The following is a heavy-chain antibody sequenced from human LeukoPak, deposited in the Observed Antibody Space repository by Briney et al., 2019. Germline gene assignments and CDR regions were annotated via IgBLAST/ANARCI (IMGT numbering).Heavy chain of an antibody. CDR1: GGSFSAYY. CDR3: ARARGVRGLIPY. Sequence: PSETLSLTCAVYGGSFSAYYWSWIRQPPGKGLEWIGEINHIGTTNYNPSLESRVTISVDTSSNQFSLKLKSVTAADTAVYFCARARGVRGLIPYWGQGTLVTVSS. V-gene: IGHV4-34*01. CDR2: INHIGTT. J-gene: IGHJ4*02. D-gene: IGHD3-10*01.